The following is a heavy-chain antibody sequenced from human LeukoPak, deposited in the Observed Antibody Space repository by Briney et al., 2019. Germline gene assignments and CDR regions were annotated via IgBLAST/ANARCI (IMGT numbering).Heavy chain of an antibody. CDR3: ARCSRSSTDCYSAFDI. CDR1: GFTFADYG. D-gene: IGHD2-2*02. V-gene: IGHV3-20*04. Sequence: GGSLRLSCEASGFTFADYGMSWVRQAAGKGLEWVSAITNWNGGSTGYAGSVRGRFTVSRDNAKNSLYLQMNSLRAEDTALYYCARCSRSSTDCYSAFDIWGQGTVVTVSS. J-gene: IGHJ3*02. CDR2: ITNWNGGST.